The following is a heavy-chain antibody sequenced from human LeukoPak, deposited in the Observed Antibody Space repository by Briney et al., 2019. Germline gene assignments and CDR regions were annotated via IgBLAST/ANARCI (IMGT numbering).Heavy chain of an antibody. J-gene: IGHJ4*02. CDR1: GGTFSSYA. CDR3: ATGLEWLFPLDY. V-gene: IGHV1-69*05. Sequence: SVKVSRKAPGGTFSSYAISWVRQAPGQGLEWMGGIIPIFGTANYAQKFQGRVTITTDESTSTAYMELSSLRSEDTAVYYCATGLEWLFPLDYWGQGTLVTVSS. D-gene: IGHD3-3*01. CDR2: IIPIFGTA.